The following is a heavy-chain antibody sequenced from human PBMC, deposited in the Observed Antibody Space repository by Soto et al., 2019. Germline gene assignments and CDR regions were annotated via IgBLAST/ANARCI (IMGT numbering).Heavy chain of an antibody. V-gene: IGHV3-15*01. D-gene: IGHD3-3*01. CDR3: TTHYDFWSGPDPGYYYYMDV. Sequence: PGGSLRLSCAASGFTFSNAWMSWVRQAPGKGLEWVGRIKSKTDGGTTDYAAPVKGRFTISRDDSKNTLYLQMNSLKTEDTAVYYCTTHYDFWSGPDPGYYYYMDVWGKGTTVTVSS. CDR1: GFTFSNAW. CDR2: IKSKTDGGTT. J-gene: IGHJ6*03.